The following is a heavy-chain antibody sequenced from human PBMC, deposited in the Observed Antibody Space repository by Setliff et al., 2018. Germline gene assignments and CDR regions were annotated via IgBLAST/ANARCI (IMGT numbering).Heavy chain of an antibody. J-gene: IGHJ3*02. D-gene: IGHD3-22*01. Sequence: VASVKVSCKASGYTFTSYDINWMRQASGQGLEWMGWISAYNGNTNYAQKLQGRVTMTTDTSTSTAYMELRSLRSDDTAVYYCAREARLDDSSGWIWGQGTMVTVSS. CDR1: GYTFTSYD. CDR2: ISAYNGNT. CDR3: AREARLDDSSGWI. V-gene: IGHV1-18*01.